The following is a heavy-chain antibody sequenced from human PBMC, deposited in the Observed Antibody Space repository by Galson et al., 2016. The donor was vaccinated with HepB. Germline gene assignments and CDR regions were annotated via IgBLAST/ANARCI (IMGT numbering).Heavy chain of an antibody. D-gene: IGHD3-22*01. Sequence: SETLSLTCSVSGGSINSYYWSWIRQPPGKGLEWIGYVYYSGSTNYNPSFKTRVNITVDTSKSQFYLKLNSVTAADPATYYGARDREITMRAFDIWGQGTMVTVSS. J-gene: IGHJ3*02. CDR1: GGSINSYY. CDR3: ARDREITMRAFDI. CDR2: VYYSGST. V-gene: IGHV4-4*08.